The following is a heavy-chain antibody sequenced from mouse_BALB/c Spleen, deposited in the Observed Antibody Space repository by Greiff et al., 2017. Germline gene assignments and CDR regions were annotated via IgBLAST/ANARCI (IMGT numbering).Heavy chain of an antibody. J-gene: IGHJ4*01. D-gene: IGHD1-1*01. CDR2: IDPYNGGT. CDR3: ARRGGSSYQAMDY. V-gene: IGHV1S135*01. Sequence: VQLQQPGSVLVRPGASVKLSCKASGYTFTSSWMHWVKQSHGKSLEWIGYIDPYNGGTSYNQKFKGKATLTVDKSSSTAYMHLNSLTSEDSAVYYCARRGGSSYQAMDYWGQGTSVTVSS. CDR1: GYTFTSSW.